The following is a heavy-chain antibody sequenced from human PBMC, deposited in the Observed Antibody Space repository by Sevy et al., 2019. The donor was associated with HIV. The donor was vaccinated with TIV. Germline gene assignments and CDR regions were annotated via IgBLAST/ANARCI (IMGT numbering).Heavy chain of an antibody. CDR3: TKASLIGYCSTTSCYYAFDI. D-gene: IGHD2-2*01. V-gene: IGHV3-21*01. Sequence: GGSLRLSCNASGITFSTSVMNWVRQSPDRGLEWVSSISGDTYYTHYADSMRGRFIVSRDNAKNSLFLKMNSLTVEDTAVYYCTKASLIGYCSTTSCYYAFDIWGPGTVVTVSS. CDR1: GITFSTSV. CDR2: ISGDTYYT. J-gene: IGHJ3*02.